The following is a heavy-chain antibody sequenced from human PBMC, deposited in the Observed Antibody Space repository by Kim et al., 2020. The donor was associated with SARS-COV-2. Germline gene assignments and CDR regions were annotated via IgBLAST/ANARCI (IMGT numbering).Heavy chain of an antibody. V-gene: IGHV1-18*01. D-gene: IGHD3-10*01. CDR3: AGGFTSFGAF. Sequence: ASVKVSCKASGYTFSNYGISWVRQAPGQGLEWMGWISAKYGNTNYAQNFQGRVTMTTDTSTSTAYMGLRSLMSDDTAIYYCAGGFTSFGAFWGQGTLVTVSS. CDR1: GYTFSNYG. CDR2: ISAKYGNT. J-gene: IGHJ4*02.